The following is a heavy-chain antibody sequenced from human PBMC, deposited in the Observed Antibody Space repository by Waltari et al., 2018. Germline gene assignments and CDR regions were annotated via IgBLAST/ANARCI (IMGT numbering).Heavy chain of an antibody. CDR3: ARGYGSGSHLYYYYYMDV. J-gene: IGHJ6*03. CDR2: VYYSGRT. Sequence: QLQLQESGPGLVKPSETLSLTCTVSGGSISGSGWYWGWIRQPPGKGLEWIGSVYYSGRTYYNPSLKSRVTISVDTFKNHFSLKLNSVTAADTAVYYCARGYGSGSHLYYYYYMDVWGKGTTVTISS. V-gene: IGHV4-39*07. D-gene: IGHD3-10*01. CDR1: GGSISGSGWY.